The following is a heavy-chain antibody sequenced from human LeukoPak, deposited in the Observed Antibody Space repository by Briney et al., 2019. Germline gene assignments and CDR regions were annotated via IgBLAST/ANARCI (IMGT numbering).Heavy chain of an antibody. Sequence: GGSLRLSCTASGFTFGDYAMSWVRQAPGKGLEWVGFIRSKAYGGTTEYAASVKDRFTISRDDSRNIAYLQMKSPKTEDTAVYYCTRLRAMYSQDYWGQGTLVTVSS. J-gene: IGHJ4*02. D-gene: IGHD1-26*01. CDR2: IRSKAYGGTT. CDR3: TRLRAMYSQDY. V-gene: IGHV3-49*04. CDR1: GFTFGDYA.